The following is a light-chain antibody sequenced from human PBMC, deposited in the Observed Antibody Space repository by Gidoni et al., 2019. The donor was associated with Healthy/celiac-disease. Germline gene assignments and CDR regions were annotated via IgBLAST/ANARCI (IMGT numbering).Light chain of an antibody. Sequence: DIQMTQSPSSLSASVGDRVTITCRASQSISSYLNWYQQKPGKAPKLLIYAASSLQSGVPSRFSGSGSGTDFTLTISSLQPEDFATYYCQQSYSTLQYTFXXXTKLEIK. CDR3: QQSYSTLQYT. J-gene: IGKJ2*01. CDR1: QSISSY. V-gene: IGKV1-39*01. CDR2: AAS.